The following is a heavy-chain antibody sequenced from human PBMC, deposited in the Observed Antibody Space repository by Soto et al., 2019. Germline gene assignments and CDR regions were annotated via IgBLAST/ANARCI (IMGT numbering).Heavy chain of an antibody. CDR2: VIPISGTP. CDR1: GGTFGSYA. Sequence: QVQLVQSGAEVKKPGSSVKVSCKSSGGTFGSYAISWVRQAPGQGLEWMGGVIPISGTPHYGQKFHGRVTITADIPTSTAYLALSSLKSADTAVYYCAKIRWTISLQEEDAIWGQGTLVTVSS. CDR3: AKIRWTISLQEEDAI. V-gene: IGHV1-69*06. J-gene: IGHJ4*02. D-gene: IGHD2-15*01.